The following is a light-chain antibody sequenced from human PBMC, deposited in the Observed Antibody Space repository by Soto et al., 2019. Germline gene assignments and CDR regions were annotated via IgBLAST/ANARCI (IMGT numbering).Light chain of an antibody. J-gene: IGLJ1*01. CDR2: GNS. Sequence: QAVVTQPPSVSGAPGQRVTISCTGSSSNTGTGFDVHWYQQLPGTAPKLLIYGNSNRPSGVPDRFSASKSGTSASLAINGLQAEDEADYYCQSYDNSLAGSRVFGTGTKVTVL. V-gene: IGLV1-40*01. CDR3: QSYDNSLAGSRV. CDR1: SSNTGTGFD.